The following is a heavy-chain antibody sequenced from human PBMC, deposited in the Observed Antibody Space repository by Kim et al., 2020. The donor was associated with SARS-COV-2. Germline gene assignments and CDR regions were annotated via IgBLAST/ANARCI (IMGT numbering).Heavy chain of an antibody. Sequence: GGSLRLSCAASGFTVSTNYMTWVHQAPGKGLEWVSVIYRGGNTYYADAVKGRFTISRDNAKNTLYLQMNSLTAEVTAVYYCAHRASRSGSYDYLDQGTL. CDR3: AHRASRSGSYDY. V-gene: IGHV3-53*01. CDR2: IYRGGNT. J-gene: IGHJ4*02. D-gene: IGHD1-26*01. CDR1: GFTVSTNY.